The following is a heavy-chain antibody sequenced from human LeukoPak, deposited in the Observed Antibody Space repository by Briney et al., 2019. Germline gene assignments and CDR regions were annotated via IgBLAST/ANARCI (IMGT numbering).Heavy chain of an antibody. CDR3: ARVGRAFYYYYDSSGYSQIYFDY. J-gene: IGHJ4*02. CDR1: GFTFSDYY. V-gene: IGHV3-11*04. D-gene: IGHD3-22*01. Sequence: GGSLRLSCAASGFTFSDYYMSWIRQAPGKGLEWVSYISSSGSTIYYADSVKGRFTISRDNAKNSLYLQMNSLRAEDTAVYYCARVGRAFYYYYDSSGYSQIYFDYWGQGTLVTVSS. CDR2: ISSSGSTI.